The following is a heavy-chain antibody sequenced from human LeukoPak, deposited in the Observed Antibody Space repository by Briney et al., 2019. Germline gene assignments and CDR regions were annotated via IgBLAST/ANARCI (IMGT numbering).Heavy chain of an antibody. D-gene: IGHD2-15*01. V-gene: IGHV3-21*01. J-gene: IGHJ4*02. CDR2: ISSSSSYI. CDR1: GFTFSSYS. Sequence: TGGSLRLSCAASGFTFSSYSMNWVRQAPGKGLEWVSSISSSSSYIYYADSVKGRFTISRDNAKNSLYLQMNSLRAEDTAVYYCARIGSVVAHGYDYWGQGTLVTVSS. CDR3: ARIGSVVAHGYDY.